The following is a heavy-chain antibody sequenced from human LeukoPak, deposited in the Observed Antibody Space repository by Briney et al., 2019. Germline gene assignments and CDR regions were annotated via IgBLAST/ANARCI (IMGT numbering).Heavy chain of an antibody. J-gene: IGHJ4*02. CDR2: IYSGGST. CDR1: GFTVSSNY. V-gene: IGHV3-66*04. Sequence: GGSLRLSCAASGFTVSSNYMSWVRQAPRKGLEWVSIIYSGGSTYYADSVKGRFTISRDNSKNTLYLQMNSLRAEDTAVYYCARHSGDPHFDSWGQGTLVTVSS. CDR3: ARHSGDPHFDS. D-gene: IGHD7-27*01.